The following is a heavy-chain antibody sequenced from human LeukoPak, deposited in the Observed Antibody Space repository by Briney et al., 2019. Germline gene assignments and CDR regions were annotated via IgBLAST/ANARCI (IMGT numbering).Heavy chain of an antibody. D-gene: IGHD2-15*01. CDR1: GYTFTTYG. J-gene: IGHJ4*02. CDR2: ISAPKGDT. CDR3: ARADIIVVAGATPVGSGFEY. V-gene: IGHV1-18*01. Sequence: ASLKVSCKTSGYTFTTYGISWLRQAPGQGLEWRGGISAPKGDTEYAQKFQGRVTMTRDTSTSTAYMELQSLTSDDTAVYYCARADIIVVAGATPVGSGFEYWGQGALITVS.